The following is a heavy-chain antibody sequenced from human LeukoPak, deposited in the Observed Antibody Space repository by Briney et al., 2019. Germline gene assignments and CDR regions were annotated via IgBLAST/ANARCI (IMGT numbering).Heavy chain of an antibody. CDR1: GFTFSSYA. CDR3: AKTFPYYDSSSRYFDY. CDR2: ISGSGGST. V-gene: IGHV3-23*01. Sequence: GGSLRLSCAASGFTFSSYAMSWVRQAPGKGLEWVSAISGSGGSTYSADSVKGRFTISRDNSKNTLYLQMNSLRADDTAVYYCAKTFPYYDSSSRYFDYWGQGTLVTVSS. J-gene: IGHJ4*02. D-gene: IGHD3-22*01.